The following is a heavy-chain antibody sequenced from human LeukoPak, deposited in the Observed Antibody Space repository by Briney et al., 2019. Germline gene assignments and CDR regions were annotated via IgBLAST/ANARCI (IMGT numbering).Heavy chain of an antibody. D-gene: IGHD3-22*01. V-gene: IGHV3-49*04. CDR2: IRSKAYGGTT. CDR1: GFTFGDYA. Sequence: GGSLRLSCTASGFTFGDYAMSWVRQAPGKGLEWVGFIRSKAYGGTTEYAASVKGRFTISRDDSKSIAYLQMNSLKTEDTAVYYCTGEPQAPRAYYYDSSGYHPFDYWGQGTLVTVSS. J-gene: IGHJ4*02. CDR3: TGEPQAPRAYYYDSSGYHPFDY.